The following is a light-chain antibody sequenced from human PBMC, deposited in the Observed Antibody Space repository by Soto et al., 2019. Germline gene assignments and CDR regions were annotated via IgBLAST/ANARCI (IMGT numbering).Light chain of an antibody. CDR3: HQYGSSPLT. CDR2: GAS. J-gene: IGKJ4*01. V-gene: IGKV3-20*01. Sequence: DIVLTQSPGTLSLSPGERATLSCRASQSISSNYLAWFQQKPGQSPRLLIYGASSRPTGIPARFSGSGSGTDFTLTISRLEPEDFVVYYCHQYGSSPLTFGGGTKVDIK. CDR1: QSISSNY.